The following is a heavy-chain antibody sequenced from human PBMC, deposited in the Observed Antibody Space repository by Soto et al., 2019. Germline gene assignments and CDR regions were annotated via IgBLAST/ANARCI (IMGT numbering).Heavy chain of an antibody. CDR1: GFTFDDYA. CDR3: AKDRRYNWNTYYFDY. Sequence: SLRLSCAASGFTFDDYAMHWVRQAPGKGLEWVSGISWNSGSIGYADSVKGRFTISRDNAKNSLYLQMNSLRAEDTALYYCAKDRRYNWNTYYFDYWGQGTLVTVSS. D-gene: IGHD1-1*01. CDR2: ISWNSGSI. J-gene: IGHJ4*02. V-gene: IGHV3-9*01.